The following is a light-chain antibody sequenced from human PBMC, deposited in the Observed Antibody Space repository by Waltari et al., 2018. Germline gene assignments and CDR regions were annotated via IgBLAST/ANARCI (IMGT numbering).Light chain of an antibody. V-gene: IGKV1-12*01. J-gene: IGKJ2*01. Sequence: DIQMTQSPSSLSASVGDRVTITCRASQDIGSWLAWDQQKPGKAPKLLIDAASRLESGVPPRFSGSGSGTDFILAISSLQPEDCGTFYCQQGNSFPYTFGQGTKLEI. CDR3: QQGNSFPYT. CDR2: AAS. CDR1: QDIGSW.